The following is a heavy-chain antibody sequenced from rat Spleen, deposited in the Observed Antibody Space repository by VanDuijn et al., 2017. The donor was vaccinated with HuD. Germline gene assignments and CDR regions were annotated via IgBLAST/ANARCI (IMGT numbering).Heavy chain of an antibody. J-gene: IGHJ2*01. V-gene: IGHV5-20*01. D-gene: IGHD1-9*01. CDR3: ARRHYGYTDYFDY. Sequence: EVQLVESDGGLVQPGRSLKLSCAASGFTFSDYNMAWVRQAPTKGLEWVASISYGGGTTYYRDSVKGRFTISRDNAKSSLYLQMDSLRSEDTATYYCARRHYGYTDYFDYWGQGVMVTVSS. CDR2: ISYGGGTT. CDR1: GFTFSDYN.